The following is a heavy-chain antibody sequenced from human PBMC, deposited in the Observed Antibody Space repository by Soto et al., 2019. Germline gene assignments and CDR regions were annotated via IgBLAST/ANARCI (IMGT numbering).Heavy chain of an antibody. V-gene: IGHV3-30*18. J-gene: IGHJ4*02. CDR1: GFTFSSYG. D-gene: IGHD5-12*01. Sequence: QVQLVESGGGVVQPGRSLRLSCAASGFTFSSYGMHWVRQAPGKGLEWAAVISYDGSNKYYADSVKGRFTISRDNSKNTLYLQMNSLRAEDTAVYYCAKDGPMATIGDYFDYWGQGTLVTVSS. CDR2: ISYDGSNK. CDR3: AKDGPMATIGDYFDY.